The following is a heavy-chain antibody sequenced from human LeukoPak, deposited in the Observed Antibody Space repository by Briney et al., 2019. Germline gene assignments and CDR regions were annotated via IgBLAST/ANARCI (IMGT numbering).Heavy chain of an antibody. J-gene: IGHJ4*02. CDR3: VRGGLHCRGTDCYSTGLFDS. CDR2: INPSDGST. Sequence: ASVKVSCKASGYTFTSYYMHWVRQAPGQGLEWMGIINPSDGSTSYAQKFQGRVTITRNMSISTAYMELSSLRSEDTAVYYCVRGGLHCRGTDCYSTGLFDSWGRGTLVIVSS. CDR1: GYTFTSYY. V-gene: IGHV1-46*01. D-gene: IGHD2-21*02.